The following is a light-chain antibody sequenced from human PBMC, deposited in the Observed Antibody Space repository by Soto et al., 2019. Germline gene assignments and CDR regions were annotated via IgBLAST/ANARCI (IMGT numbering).Light chain of an antibody. CDR3: QHYNSYPYT. CDR1: QRISHY. J-gene: IGKJ2*01. V-gene: IGKV1-5*03. Sequence: DIQMTQSPSTLSASVGDRVTITCRARQRISHYLAWYQQKPGKAPKLLIYSASDLESGVPSRFSGSGSGTEFTLTISSLQPDDFATYYCQHYNSYPYTFGQGTKLEIK. CDR2: SAS.